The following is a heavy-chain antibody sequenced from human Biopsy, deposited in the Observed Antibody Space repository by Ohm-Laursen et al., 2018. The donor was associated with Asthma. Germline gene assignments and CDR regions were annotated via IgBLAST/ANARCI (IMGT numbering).Heavy chain of an antibody. CDR2: ISFDGSNK. CDR3: AKDVFPGWELRRGPDY. V-gene: IGHV3-30*18. D-gene: IGHD1-26*01. Sequence: SLRLSCTASGFTFSNYGMHWVRQAPGKGLDWVAVISFDGSNKNYTDSVKGRFTISRDNSRNTLHLKMNSLRAEDTAVYYCAKDVFPGWELRRGPDYWGQGTLVTVSS. CDR1: GFTFSNYG. J-gene: IGHJ4*02.